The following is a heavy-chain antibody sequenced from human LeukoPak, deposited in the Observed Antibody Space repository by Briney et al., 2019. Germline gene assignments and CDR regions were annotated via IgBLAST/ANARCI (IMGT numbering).Heavy chain of an antibody. Sequence: GTSVKVSCKASGYTFTDYYLHWVRQAPGQGLEWMGWINPNSGGINYAQKLQGRVTMTTDTSTSTAYMELRSLRSDDTAVYYCARDEGDIVVVPAALWDYWGQGTLVTVSS. CDR3: ARDEGDIVVVPAALWDY. CDR2: INPNSGGI. V-gene: IGHV1-2*02. D-gene: IGHD2-2*01. J-gene: IGHJ4*02. CDR1: GYTFTDYY.